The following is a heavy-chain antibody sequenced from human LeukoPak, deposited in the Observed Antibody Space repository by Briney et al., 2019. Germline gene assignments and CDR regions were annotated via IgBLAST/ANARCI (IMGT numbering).Heavy chain of an antibody. V-gene: IGHV4-59*06. CDR1: GGSFSSYY. J-gene: IGHJ4*02. CDR3: AGGRMEVGGGGFDY. D-gene: IGHD3-16*01. CDR2: IYYSGST. Sequence: KASETLSLTCTVSGGSFSSYYWSWIRQHPGKGLEWIGYIYYSGSTYYNPSLKSRVTISLDTARNQFSLKLSSVPAADTAAYYCAGGRMEVGGGGFDYWGQGTLVTVSS.